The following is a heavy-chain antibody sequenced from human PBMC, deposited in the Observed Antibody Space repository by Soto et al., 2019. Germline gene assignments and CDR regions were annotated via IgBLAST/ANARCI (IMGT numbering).Heavy chain of an antibody. CDR1: GGSISSGGYY. V-gene: IGHV4-31*03. CDR3: ARGGHEDNWFDP. CDR2: IFHSGST. D-gene: IGHD3-16*01. J-gene: IGHJ5*01. Sequence: SETLSLTCTVSGGSISSGGYYWSWIRQHPGKGLEWIGYIFHSGSTYYNPSLRSRVATSFDTSKNQFALNLTSVTAADTAVYYCARGGHEDNWFDPWGQGTLVTRLL.